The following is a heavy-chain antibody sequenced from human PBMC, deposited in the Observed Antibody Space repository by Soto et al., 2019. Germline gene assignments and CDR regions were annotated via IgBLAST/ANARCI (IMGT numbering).Heavy chain of an antibody. J-gene: IGHJ4*02. CDR2: IWYEGSNK. CDR3: ARTYYYDSSGSPFDY. Sequence: GGSLRLSCAASGFTFSSYGMHWVRQAPGKGLEWVAVIWYEGSNKYYADSVKDRFTISRDNSKNTMYLQMNSLRAEDTAVYYCARTYYYDSSGSPFDYWGQGTLVTVSS. D-gene: IGHD3-22*01. V-gene: IGHV3-33*01. CDR1: GFTFSSYG.